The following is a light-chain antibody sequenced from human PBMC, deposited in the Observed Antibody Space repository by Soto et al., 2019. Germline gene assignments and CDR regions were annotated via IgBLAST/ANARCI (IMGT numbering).Light chain of an antibody. Sequence: EIELTQSPATLSLSPGERATLSCRASQSVSSYLAWYQQKPGQAPRLLIYDASNSATGIPARFSGSGSGTDFTLTISRLEPEYFAVYYCQQRSNWHPLTFGGVTKVEIK. CDR1: QSVSSY. CDR2: DAS. V-gene: IGKV3-11*01. CDR3: QQRSNWHPLT. J-gene: IGKJ4*01.